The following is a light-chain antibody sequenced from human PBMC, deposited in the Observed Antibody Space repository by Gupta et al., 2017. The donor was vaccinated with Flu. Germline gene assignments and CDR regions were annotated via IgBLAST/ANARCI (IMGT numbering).Light chain of an antibody. Sequence: ISCTGSSSNIGAGYDVHWYQQLPGTAPKRFIYGSTNRPSGVPDRFSGSKSGTSASLAITGLQAEDEADYYCQYYDSTLSGTPVVFGGGTKLTVL. V-gene: IGLV1-40*01. CDR3: QYYDSTLSGTPVV. J-gene: IGLJ2*01. CDR1: SSNIGAGYD. CDR2: GST.